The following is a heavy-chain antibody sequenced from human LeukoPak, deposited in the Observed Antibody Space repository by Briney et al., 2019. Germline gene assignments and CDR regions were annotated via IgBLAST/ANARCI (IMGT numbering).Heavy chain of an antibody. V-gene: IGHV2-5*02. CDR3: AHTTVAGPGDH. J-gene: IGHJ4*02. CDR2: IYWDEDK. CDR1: GFSLSTHGVG. D-gene: IGHD6-19*01. Sequence: SGPTLVKPTQTLTLTCTFSGFSLSTHGVGVGWIRQPPEKALEWLALIYWDEDKRYSPSLKSRLTITKDPPKNQVVLTLTNVNPVDTATYYCAHTTVAGPGDHWGQETLVSVSS.